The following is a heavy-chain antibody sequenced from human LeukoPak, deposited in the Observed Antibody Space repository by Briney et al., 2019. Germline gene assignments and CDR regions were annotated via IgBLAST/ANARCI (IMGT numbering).Heavy chain of an antibody. CDR1: GCSISSYP. J-gene: IGHJ5*02. D-gene: IGHD3-9*01. CDR3: ARGDVLRNFDWFGWFDP. V-gene: IGHV4-59*01. Sequence: SETLSLTCTVSGCSISSYPWSWIRQSPGKGLEWIGYVYYSGNTNYNPSLKSRVTISVDTSKNQFSLKLSSVTAADTAVYYCARGDVLRNFDWFGWFDPWGQGTLVTVSS. CDR2: VYYSGNT.